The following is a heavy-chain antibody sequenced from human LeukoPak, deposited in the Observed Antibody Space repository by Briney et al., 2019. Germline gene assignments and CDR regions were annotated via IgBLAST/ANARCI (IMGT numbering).Heavy chain of an antibody. J-gene: IGHJ4*02. D-gene: IGHD2-2*01. CDR1: GGSFSGYY. CDR3: ARAPSGLVEPPTRGDYFDY. Sequence: SETLSLTCAVYGGSFSGYYWSWIRQSPGKGLEWMGEMNHSGSSNHNPSLKSRVTISVDTSKNQFSLKLRSVTAADTAVYYCARAPSGLVEPPTRGDYFDYWGQGTLVTVSS. CDR2: MNHSGSS. V-gene: IGHV4-34*01.